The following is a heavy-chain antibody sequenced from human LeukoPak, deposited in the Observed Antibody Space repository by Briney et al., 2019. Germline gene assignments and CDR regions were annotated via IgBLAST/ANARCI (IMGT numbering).Heavy chain of an antibody. CDR1: RFTFSSYA. CDR3: AKGRYGSGNFKPGIDY. J-gene: IGHJ4*02. CDR2: ISGSGGST. V-gene: IGHV3-23*01. Sequence: GGSLRLSCAASRFTFSSYAMSWVRQAPGKGLEWVSTISGSGGSTYYADSVKGRFTISRDNAKNSLYLQMNSLRAEDTALYYCAKGRYGSGNFKPGIDYWGQGTLVTVSS. D-gene: IGHD3-10*01.